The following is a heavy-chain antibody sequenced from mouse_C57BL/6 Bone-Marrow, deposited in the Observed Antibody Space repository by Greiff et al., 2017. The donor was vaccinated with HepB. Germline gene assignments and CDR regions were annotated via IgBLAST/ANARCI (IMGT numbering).Heavy chain of an antibody. J-gene: IGHJ3*01. CDR3: VRGDGYYPY. CDR2: IRNKADNHAT. V-gene: IGHV6-6*01. D-gene: IGHD2-3*01. CDR1: GFTFSDSW. Sequence: EVHLVESGGGLVQPGGSMKLSCAASGFTFSDSWMDWVRQSPEKGLEWVAEIRNKADNHATYYAESVKGRFTISRDDCKSSVYLQMNSLRAEDAGIYYCVRGDGYYPYWGQGTLVTVSA.